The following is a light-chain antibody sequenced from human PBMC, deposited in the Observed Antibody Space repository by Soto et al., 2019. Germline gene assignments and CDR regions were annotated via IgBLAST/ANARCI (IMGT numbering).Light chain of an antibody. CDR2: EVS. Sequence: QSVLTQPPSASGSPGQSVTISCTGTSSDVGGYNYVSWYQQHPGKAPKLIIYEVSKRPSGVPDRFSGSKSGNTASLTVSGLQAEDEADYYCSSYAGSKNVVFGGGTKLTVL. CDR3: SSYAGSKNVV. CDR1: SSDVGGYNY. V-gene: IGLV2-8*01. J-gene: IGLJ2*01.